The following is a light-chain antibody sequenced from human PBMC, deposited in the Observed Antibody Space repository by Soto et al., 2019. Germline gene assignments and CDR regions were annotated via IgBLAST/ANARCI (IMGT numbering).Light chain of an antibody. CDR2: GAS. J-gene: IGKJ5*01. CDR1: QSVSSSD. CDR3: QQYSSSPIT. V-gene: IGKV3-20*01. Sequence: EIVLTQSPGTLSLSPGERATLSCRASQSVSSSDLAWYRQKPSKAPRLLVYGASRRATGVPDRFSGSGSGTAFTLTISRLEPEDFVVYYCQQYSSSPITFGQGTRLEIK.